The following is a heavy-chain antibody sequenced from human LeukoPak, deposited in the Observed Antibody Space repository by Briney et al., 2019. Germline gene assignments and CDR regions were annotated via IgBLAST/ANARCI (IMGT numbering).Heavy chain of an antibody. Sequence: TGGSLRLSCAASGFTFSSYAMSWVRQAPGKGLEWVSAISGSGGSTYYADSVKGRFTISRDNSKNTLYLQMNSLRAEDTAVYYCAKDLLGSSGSTDYWGQGTLVTVSS. CDR3: AKDLLGSSGSTDY. V-gene: IGHV3-23*01. CDR2: ISGSGGST. CDR1: GFTFSSYA. J-gene: IGHJ4*02. D-gene: IGHD3-22*01.